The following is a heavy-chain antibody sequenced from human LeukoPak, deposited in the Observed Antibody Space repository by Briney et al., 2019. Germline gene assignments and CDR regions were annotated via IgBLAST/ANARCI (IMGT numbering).Heavy chain of an antibody. V-gene: IGHV4-39*07. Sequence: SETLSLTCTVSGGSISSSSYHWGWIRQPPGKGLELIGSIYYSGNTYYNPSLKSRVTISVDTSKNQFSLKLSSVTAADTAVYYCARVISSSWYDYWGQGALVIVSS. CDR2: IYYSGNT. J-gene: IGHJ4*02. CDR3: ARVISSSWYDY. CDR1: GGSISSSSYH. D-gene: IGHD6-13*01.